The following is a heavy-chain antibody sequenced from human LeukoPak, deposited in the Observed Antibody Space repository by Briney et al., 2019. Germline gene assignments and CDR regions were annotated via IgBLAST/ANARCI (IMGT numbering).Heavy chain of an antibody. Sequence: GGSLRLSCAASGFXFTNYAMSWVRQAPGKGLEWVSAISGSGGSTYYADSVKGRFTISRDNSKNTLYLQMNSLRAEDTAVYYCAKCTTRNTQYPIDYWGQGTLVTVSS. V-gene: IGHV3-23*01. J-gene: IGHJ4*02. D-gene: IGHD4-17*01. CDR2: ISGSGGST. CDR3: AKCTTRNTQYPIDY. CDR1: GFXFTNYA.